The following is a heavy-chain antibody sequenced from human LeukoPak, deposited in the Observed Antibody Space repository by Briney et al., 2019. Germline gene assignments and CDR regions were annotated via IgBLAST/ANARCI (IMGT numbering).Heavy chain of an antibody. D-gene: IGHD2-15*01. CDR3: ARAWCDGGSCYSGDSIDY. CDR1: GYTFTGYY. J-gene: IGHJ4*02. CDR2: INPNSGGT. Sequence: ASVKVSCKASGYTFTGYYMHWVRQAPGQGLEWMGWINPNSGGTSYAQKFQGRVTMTRDTSISTAYMELSRLRSDDTAVYYCARAWCDGGSCYSGDSIDYWGQGTLVTVSS. V-gene: IGHV1-2*02.